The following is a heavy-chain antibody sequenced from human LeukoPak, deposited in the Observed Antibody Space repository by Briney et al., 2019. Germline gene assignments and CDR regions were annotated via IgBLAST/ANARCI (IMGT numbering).Heavy chain of an antibody. J-gene: IGHJ4*02. CDR1: GFTFSSYA. CDR2: ISGSGGST. Sequence: GGSLRLSCAASGFTFSSYAMSWVRQAPGKGLEWVSAISGSGGSTYYADSVKGRFTISRDNSKNTLYLQMNSLRAEDTAVYYCAKDSTGATYNWTSVGIFDRASGAQEPLVPVSS. CDR3: AKDSTGATYNWTSVGIFDRAS. V-gene: IGHV3-23*01. D-gene: IGHD1-20*01.